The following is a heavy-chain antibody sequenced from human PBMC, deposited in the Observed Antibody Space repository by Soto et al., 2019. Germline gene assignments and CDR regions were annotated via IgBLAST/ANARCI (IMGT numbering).Heavy chain of an antibody. CDR2: ISAYNGNT. J-gene: IGHJ6*02. CDR1: GYTCTIYG. CDR3: ARDNTRIVGAMRGYYYYGKDV. Sequence: QVQLVQSGAEVKNPEASVQVYCKASGYTCTIYGISCVRPAPGKRLEWLVWISAYNGNTNYAQKLQGRVTMTTDTSKSTAYMELRSRRSDDTAVYYCARDNTRIVGAMRGYYYYGKDVRGQETTVT. D-gene: IGHD1-26*01. V-gene: IGHV1-18*01.